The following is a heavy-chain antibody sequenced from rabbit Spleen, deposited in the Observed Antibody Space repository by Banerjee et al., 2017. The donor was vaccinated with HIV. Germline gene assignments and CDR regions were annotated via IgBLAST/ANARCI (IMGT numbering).Heavy chain of an antibody. Sequence: QEQLVESGGDLVQPEGSLTLTCTASGFSFSSGYYMCWVRQAPGKGLEWIACIGVSGGTTYYASWAKGRFTISKTSSTTVTLQMTSLTAADTATYFCARDLVAVIGWNFNLWGQGPLVPS. CDR3: ARDLVAVIGWNFNL. V-gene: IGHV1S45*01. D-gene: IGHD1-1*01. CDR2: IGVSGGTT. J-gene: IGHJ4*01. CDR1: GFSFSSGYY.